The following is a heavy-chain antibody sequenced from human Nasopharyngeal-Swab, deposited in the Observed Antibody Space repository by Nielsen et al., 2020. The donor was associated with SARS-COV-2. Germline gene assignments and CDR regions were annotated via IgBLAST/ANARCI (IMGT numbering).Heavy chain of an antibody. J-gene: IGHJ3*02. CDR2: ISSSSSYI. CDR3: AKDHRYPDYYGSGSYYKKHDAFDI. V-gene: IGHV3-21*04. D-gene: IGHD3-10*01. Sequence: VRQAPGKGPEWVSSISSSSSYIYYADSVKGRFTISRDNAKNSLYLQMNSLRAEDTAVYYCAKDHRYPDYYGSGSYYKKHDAFDIWGQGTMVTVSS.